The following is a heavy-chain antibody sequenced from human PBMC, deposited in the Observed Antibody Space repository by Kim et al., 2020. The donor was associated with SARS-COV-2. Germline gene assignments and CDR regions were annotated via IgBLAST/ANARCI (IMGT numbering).Heavy chain of an antibody. J-gene: IGHJ4*02. V-gene: IGHV4-61*02. CDR2: IYTSGIT. Sequence: SETLSLTCTVSGGSISSGSYYWSWIRQPAGKGLVWIGRIYTSGITYYNPYIKRRVTISVDTSKNQFFLKLSPVTAADTAVYYCARDQYDSSGYRSIDYWGQGTLVTVSS. CDR3: ARDQYDSSGYRSIDY. D-gene: IGHD3-22*01. CDR1: GGSISSGSYY.